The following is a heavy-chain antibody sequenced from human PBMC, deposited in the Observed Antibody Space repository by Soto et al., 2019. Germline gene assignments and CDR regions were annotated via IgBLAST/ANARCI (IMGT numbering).Heavy chain of an antibody. CDR1: GFTFSNAW. CDR2: VKSKNDGGTT. CDR3: TTDSYITSIIVRFDY. Sequence: GGSLRLSCAASGFTFSNAWINWVRQAPGKGLEWVGRVKSKNDGGTTYFAAPVKGRFAISRDDSKNMVYLEMNSLQTEDTAIYYCTTDSYITSIIVRFDYWGHGTLVTVSS. V-gene: IGHV3-15*07. D-gene: IGHD3-22*01. J-gene: IGHJ4*01.